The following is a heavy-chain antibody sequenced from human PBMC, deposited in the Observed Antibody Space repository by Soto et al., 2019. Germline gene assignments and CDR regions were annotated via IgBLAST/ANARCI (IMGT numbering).Heavy chain of an antibody. CDR3: ASSLLTTFDY. Sequence: GGSLRLSCAASGFTFSDYWMHWVRQAPGKGLVWVSRINSDGSSTFYADSVKGRFTISRDNAKNTLYLQMNSLRAEDTAVYYCASSLLTTFDYWGQGTLVTVYS. D-gene: IGHD1-1*01. CDR2: INSDGSST. J-gene: IGHJ4*02. CDR1: GFTFSDYW. V-gene: IGHV3-74*01.